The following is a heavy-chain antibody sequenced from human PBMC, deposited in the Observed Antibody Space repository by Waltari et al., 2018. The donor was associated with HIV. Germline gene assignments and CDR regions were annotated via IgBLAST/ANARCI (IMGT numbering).Heavy chain of an antibody. CDR3: ALYCSGGSCYSSAHNWFDP. D-gene: IGHD2-15*01. CDR2: IYYSGST. Sequence: QLQLQESGPGLVKPSETPSLTCTVSGGSIRSSSYYWGWLRQPPGTGLEWIGSIYYSGSTYYNPSLKSRVTISVDTSKNQFSLKLSSVTAADTAVYYCALYCSGGSCYSSAHNWFDPWGQGTLVTVSS. V-gene: IGHV4-39*05. CDR1: GGSIRSSSYY. J-gene: IGHJ5*02.